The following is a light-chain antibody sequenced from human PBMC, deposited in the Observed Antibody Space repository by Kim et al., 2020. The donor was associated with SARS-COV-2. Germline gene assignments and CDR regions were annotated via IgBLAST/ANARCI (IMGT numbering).Light chain of an antibody. CDR2: DVS. Sequence: GPSSTLSCPGTSSDFGGHNSVSWYQQYPGKAPQLVIYDVSNRPSGISKRFSGSKSGNTASLSISRLQAEDEADYHCSSYTGSSTVFGTGTKVTVL. J-gene: IGLJ1*01. CDR3: SSYTGSSTV. V-gene: IGLV2-14*03. CDR1: SSDFGGHNS.